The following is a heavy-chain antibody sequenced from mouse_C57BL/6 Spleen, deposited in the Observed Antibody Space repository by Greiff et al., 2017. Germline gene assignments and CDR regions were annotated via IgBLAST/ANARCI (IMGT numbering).Heavy chain of an antibody. D-gene: IGHD1-1*01. Sequence: QVQLQQSGAELVKPGASVKMSCKASGYTFTTYPIEWMKQNHGKSLEWIGNFHPYNDDTKYNEKLKGKATLTVEKSSSTVYLELSRLTSDDSAVYYCARGVYYYGSSYDWYFDVWGTGTTVTVSS. V-gene: IGHV1-47*01. CDR3: ARGVYYYGSSYDWYFDV. CDR2: FHPYNDDT. CDR1: GYTFTTYP. J-gene: IGHJ1*03.